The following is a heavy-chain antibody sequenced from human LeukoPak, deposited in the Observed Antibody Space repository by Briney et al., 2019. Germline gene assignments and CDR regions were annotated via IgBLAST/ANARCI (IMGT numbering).Heavy chain of an antibody. D-gene: IGHD3-16*02. J-gene: IGHJ3*02. CDR3: AKDLYDYVWGSYRYDAFDI. Sequence: PGGSLRLSCAASGFTFSSYSMNWVRQAPGKGLEWVSYISSSSSTIYYADSVKGRFTISRDNAKNSLYLQMNSLRAEDTAVYYCAKDLYDYVWGSYRYDAFDIWGQGTMVTVSS. V-gene: IGHV3-48*01. CDR2: ISSSSSTI. CDR1: GFTFSSYS.